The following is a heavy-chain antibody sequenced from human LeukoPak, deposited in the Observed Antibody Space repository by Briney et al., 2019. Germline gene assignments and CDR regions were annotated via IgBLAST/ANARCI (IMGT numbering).Heavy chain of an antibody. D-gene: IGHD6-19*01. CDR1: GGSISSYY. V-gene: IGHV4-59*08. CDR2: IYYSGST. CDR3: ARYSSGWYNAFDI. Sequence: SETLSLTCTVSGGSISSYYWSWIRQPPGKGLEWIGCIYYSGSTNYNPSLKSRVTMSVDTSKNQFSLNLSSVTAADTAVYYCARYSSGWYNAFDIWGQGTMVTVSS. J-gene: IGHJ3*02.